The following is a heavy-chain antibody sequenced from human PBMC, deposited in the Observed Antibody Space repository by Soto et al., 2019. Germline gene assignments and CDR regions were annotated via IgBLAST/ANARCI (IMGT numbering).Heavy chain of an antibody. CDR1: GGTFSSYT. D-gene: IGHD3-10*01. J-gene: IGHJ3*02. CDR3: ARGHYYGSGSYYPPDAFDI. CDR2: IIPILGIA. V-gene: IGHV1-69*02. Sequence: QVQLVQSGAEVKKPGSSVKVSCKASGGTFSSYTISWVRQAPGQGLEWMGRIIPILGIANYAQKFQGRVTITAGKSTSTAYMELSSLRSEDTAVYYCARGHYYGSGSYYPPDAFDIWGQGTMVTVSS.